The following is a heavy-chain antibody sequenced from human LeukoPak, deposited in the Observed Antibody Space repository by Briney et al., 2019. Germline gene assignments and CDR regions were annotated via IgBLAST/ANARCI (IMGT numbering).Heavy chain of an antibody. D-gene: IGHD3-16*01. CDR3: ARDDASSSFTY. CDR1: GFRFSDYW. CDR2: IKPDGSQK. V-gene: IGHV3-7*01. Sequence: PGGSLRLSCAASGFRFSDYWMDWLRQAPGKGLEWVASIKPDGSQKDYVDSVKGRFTISRDNAKNSLYLQMNSLRVEDTAVYYCARDDASSSFTYWGQGALVTVSS. J-gene: IGHJ4*02.